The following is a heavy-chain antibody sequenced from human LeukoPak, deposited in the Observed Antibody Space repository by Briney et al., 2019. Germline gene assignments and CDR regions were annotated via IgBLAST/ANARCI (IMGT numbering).Heavy chain of an antibody. J-gene: IGHJ4*02. D-gene: IGHD6-19*01. V-gene: IGHV3-23*01. CDR2: ISGSGSTT. Sequence: GGSLRLSCTSSGFTFSSYAMSWVRQAPGKGLHWVSSISGSGSTTNYADSVKGRFTISRDNSKNTLSLHMNGLRAEDTAVYYCAKDRAVAGTEFDYWGQGTLVTVSS. CDR1: GFTFSSYA. CDR3: AKDRAVAGTEFDY.